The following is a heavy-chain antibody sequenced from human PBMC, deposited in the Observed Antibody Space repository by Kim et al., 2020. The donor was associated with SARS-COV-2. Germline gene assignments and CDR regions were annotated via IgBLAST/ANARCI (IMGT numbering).Heavy chain of an antibody. CDR1: GFTFSSYA. Sequence: GGSLRLSCAASGFTFSSYAMSWVRQAPGKGLEWVSAISGSGGSTYYADSVKGRFTISRDNSKNTLYLQMNSLRAEDTAVYYCAKDPIVVVPAAHYVRSVYYYYGMDVWGQGTTVTVSS. CDR2: ISGSGGST. J-gene: IGHJ6*02. D-gene: IGHD2-2*01. CDR3: AKDPIVVVPAAHYVRSVYYYYGMDV. V-gene: IGHV3-23*01.